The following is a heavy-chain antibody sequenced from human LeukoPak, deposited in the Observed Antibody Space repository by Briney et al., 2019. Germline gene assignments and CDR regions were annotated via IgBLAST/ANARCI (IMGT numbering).Heavy chain of an antibody. CDR1: GFTFSSYC. CDR3: AKDRTTYYYDSSGYSYYFDY. D-gene: IGHD3-22*01. J-gene: IGHJ4*02. V-gene: IGHV3-23*01. CDR2: ISGSGGST. Sequence: GGSLRLSCAASGFTFSSYCMSWVRQAPGKGLEWVSAISGSGGSTYYADSVKGRFTISRDNSKNTLYLQMNSLRAEDTAVYYCAKDRTTYYYDSSGYSYYFDYWGQGTLVTVSS.